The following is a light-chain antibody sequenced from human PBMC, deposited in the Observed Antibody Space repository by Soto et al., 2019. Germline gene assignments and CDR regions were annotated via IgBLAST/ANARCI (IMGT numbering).Light chain of an antibody. V-gene: IGKV1-9*01. Sequence: DIQLTQSPSFLSASVGDRVTITCRASQGISSYLAWYQQKPGKAPKLLIYAASTLQSGVPSRFSGSGSGTEFTLTSSSLQPEDFATYYCQKLNSYPLTFGGGTKVEIK. CDR3: QKLNSYPLT. CDR1: QGISSY. CDR2: AAS. J-gene: IGKJ4*01.